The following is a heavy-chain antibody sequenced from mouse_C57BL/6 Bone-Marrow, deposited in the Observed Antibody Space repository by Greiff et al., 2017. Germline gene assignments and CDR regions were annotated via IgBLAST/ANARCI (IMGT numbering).Heavy chain of an antibody. CDR1: GYTFTSYG. Sequence: QVQLKESGAELARPGASVKLSCKASGYTFTSYGISWVKQRTGQGLEWIGEIFPRSGNTYYNEKFKGKATLTADKSSSTAYMELRSLTSEDSAVYFCARRLRPHYCCAIDYWGQGTSVTVSS. J-gene: IGHJ4*01. CDR2: IFPRSGNT. CDR3: ARRLRPHYCCAIDY. V-gene: IGHV1-81*01. D-gene: IGHD3-2*02.